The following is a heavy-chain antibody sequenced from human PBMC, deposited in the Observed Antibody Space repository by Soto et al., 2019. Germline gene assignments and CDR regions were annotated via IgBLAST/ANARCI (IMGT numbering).Heavy chain of an antibody. J-gene: IGHJ5*02. CDR1: GGSISSYY. D-gene: IGHD3-3*01. CDR3: AMGLYDFWSGYTNNWFDP. Sequence: SETLSLTCTVSGGSISSYYWSWIRQPPGKGLEWIGYIYYSGSTNYNPSLKSRVTISVDTSKNQFSLKLGSVTAADTAVYYCAMGLYDFWSGYTNNWFDPWGQGTLVTVSS. V-gene: IGHV4-59*01. CDR2: IYYSGST.